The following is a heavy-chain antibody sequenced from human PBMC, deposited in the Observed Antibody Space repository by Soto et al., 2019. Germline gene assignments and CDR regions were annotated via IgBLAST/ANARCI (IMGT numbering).Heavy chain of an antibody. CDR3: ARLVVLQSTLFDY. CDR2: IYYSGST. V-gene: IGHV4-39*01. J-gene: IGHJ4*02. D-gene: IGHD3-22*01. Sequence: QLQLQESGPGLVKPSETLSLTCTVSGGSISSSSYYWGWIRRPPGKGLEWIGSIYYSGSTYYNPSLKSRVTISVDTSKNQFSLKLSSVTAADTAVYYCARLVVLQSTLFDYWGQGTLVTVSS. CDR1: GGSISSSSYY.